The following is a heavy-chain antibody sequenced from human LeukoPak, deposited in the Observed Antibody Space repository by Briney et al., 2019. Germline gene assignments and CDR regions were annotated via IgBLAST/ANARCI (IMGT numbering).Heavy chain of an antibody. CDR3: ARDQYSSWLTYYYYGMDV. D-gene: IGHD6-13*01. J-gene: IGHJ6*02. V-gene: IGHV7-4-1*02. CDR2: INTNTGNP. CDR1: GYTFTSYA. Sequence: ASVKVSCTASGYTFTSYAMNWVRQAPGQGLEWMGWINTNTGNPTYAQGFTGRFVFSLDTSVSTAYLQISSLKAEDTAVYYCARDQYSSWLTYYYYGMDVWGQGTTVTVSS.